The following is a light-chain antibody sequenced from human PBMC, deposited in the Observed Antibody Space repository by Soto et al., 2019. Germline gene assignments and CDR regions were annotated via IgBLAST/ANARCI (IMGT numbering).Light chain of an antibody. CDR3: AQGLQIPLT. CDR2: LGS. V-gene: IGKV2-28*01. CDR1: HNLLSSNGYNY. J-gene: IGKJ4*01. Sequence: DIVMTQSPLSLPVTPGEPASISCRSSHNLLSSNGYNYLNWYLQKPGQSPQVLIYLGSNRASGVPDRFSGSGSGTDFTLKISRVEAEDVGVYFCAQGLQIPLTFGGGTKGDIK.